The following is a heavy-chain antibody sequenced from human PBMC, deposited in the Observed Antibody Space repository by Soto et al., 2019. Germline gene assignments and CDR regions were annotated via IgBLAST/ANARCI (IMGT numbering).Heavy chain of an antibody. V-gene: IGHV1-69*13. CDR3: ARGGDSSSWPLDY. CDR2: IIPIFGTA. J-gene: IGHJ4*02. D-gene: IGHD6-13*01. Sequence: SVKVSCKASGGTFSSYAISWVRQAPGQGLEWMGGIIPIFGTANYAQKFQGRVTITADESTSTAYMELSSLRSEDTAVYYCARGGDSSSWPLDYWGQGTLVTVSS. CDR1: GGTFSSYA.